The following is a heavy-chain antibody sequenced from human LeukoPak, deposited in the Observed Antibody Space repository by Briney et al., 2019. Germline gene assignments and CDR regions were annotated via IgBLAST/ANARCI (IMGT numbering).Heavy chain of an antibody. J-gene: IGHJ3*02. CDR3: ARDLVVPAAIHQAFDI. V-gene: IGHV3-21*01. CDR1: GFTFSSYS. CDR2: VSSSSSYI. D-gene: IGHD2-2*02. Sequence: PGGSLRLSCAASGFTFSSYSMNWVRQAPGKGLEWVSSVSSSSSYIYYADSVKGRFTISRDNAKNSLYLQMNSLRAEDTAVYYCARDLVVPAAIHQAFDIWGQGTMVTVSS.